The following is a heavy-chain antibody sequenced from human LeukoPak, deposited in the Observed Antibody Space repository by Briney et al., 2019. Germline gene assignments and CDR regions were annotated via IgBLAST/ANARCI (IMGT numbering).Heavy chain of an antibody. D-gene: IGHD4-23*01. V-gene: IGHV3-30*18. Sequence: GGSLRLSCAASGFTFSNYGMHWVRQAPGKGLEWVAIISYGGSNKYYTDSVKGRFTISRDNSKNTLYLQMNSLRAEDTAVYYCAKVSLRWWGYVDYWGQGTLVTVSS. CDR2: ISYGGSNK. J-gene: IGHJ4*02. CDR1: GFTFSNYG. CDR3: AKVSLRWWGYVDY.